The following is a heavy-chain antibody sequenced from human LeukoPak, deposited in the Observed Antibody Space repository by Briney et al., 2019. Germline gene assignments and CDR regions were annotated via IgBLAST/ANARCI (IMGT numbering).Heavy chain of an antibody. CDR1: GFTFSSYA. CDR3: AKSWFGELWKFDY. CDR2: ISVSGGSS. J-gene: IGHJ4*02. D-gene: IGHD3-10*01. Sequence: PGGSLRLSCAAAGFTFSSYAMSWVRRAPGKGLEWVSTISVSGGSSYYADSVKGRFTISRDNSKNTLYLHMNSLRAEDTAVYYSAKSWFGELWKFDYWGQGTLVTVSS. V-gene: IGHV3-23*01.